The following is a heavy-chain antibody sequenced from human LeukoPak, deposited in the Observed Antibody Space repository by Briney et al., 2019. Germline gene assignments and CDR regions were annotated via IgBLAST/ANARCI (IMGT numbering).Heavy chain of an antibody. V-gene: IGHV4-39*07. J-gene: IGHJ4*02. D-gene: IGHD1-26*01. CDR1: GASSSSGSYY. CDR3: SRESGAFCPFGY. Sequence: SETLSLTCTVSGASSSSGSYYWGWIRQPPGKGLEWIGSIYYTGSTYYNPSLNGRVTMSLDESRNQLSLDLTSVTAADTAIYYCSRESGAFCPFGYWGQGTLVIVPP. CDR2: IYYTGST.